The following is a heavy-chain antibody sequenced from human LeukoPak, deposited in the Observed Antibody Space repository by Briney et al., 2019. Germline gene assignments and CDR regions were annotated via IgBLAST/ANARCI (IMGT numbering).Heavy chain of an antibody. J-gene: IGHJ1*01. CDR3: ARSSYYDFWSGYQYFQH. V-gene: IGHV4-30-4*08. CDR1: GGPISSGDYY. CDR2: IYYSGST. D-gene: IGHD3-3*01. Sequence: SETLSLTCTVSGGPISSGDYYWSWIRQPPGKGLEWIGYIYYSGSTYYNPSLKSRVTISVGTSKNQFSLKLSSVTAADTAVYYCARSSYYDFWSGYQYFQHWGQGTLVTVSS.